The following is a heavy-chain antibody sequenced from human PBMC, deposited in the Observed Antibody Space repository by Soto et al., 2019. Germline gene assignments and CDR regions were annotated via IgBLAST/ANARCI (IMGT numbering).Heavy chain of an antibody. Sequence: QVQLVQSGAEVKKPGSSAKVSCKASGGTFSSYTISWVRQAPGQGLEWMGRIIPILGIANYAQKFQGRVTITADKPTSTAYMELSSLRSEDTAVYYCAREEYYYGSGAFFDYWGQGTLVTVSS. CDR2: IIPILGIA. CDR3: AREEYYYGSGAFFDY. J-gene: IGHJ4*02. D-gene: IGHD3-10*01. V-gene: IGHV1-69*08. CDR1: GGTFSSYT.